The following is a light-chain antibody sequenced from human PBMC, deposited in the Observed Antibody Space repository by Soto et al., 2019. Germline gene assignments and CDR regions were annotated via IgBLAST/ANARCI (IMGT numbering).Light chain of an antibody. V-gene: IGKV3-15*01. CDR3: QQYNNWPPYT. CDR2: GAS. CDR1: QSVSSN. Sequence: EIVMTQSPATLSVSPGESATLSCRASQSVSSNLAWYQQKPGQATRLLIYGASTRATGIPARFSGSGSGTEFTLTISSLQSEDFAVYYCQQYNNWPPYTFGQGTKLEIK. J-gene: IGKJ2*01.